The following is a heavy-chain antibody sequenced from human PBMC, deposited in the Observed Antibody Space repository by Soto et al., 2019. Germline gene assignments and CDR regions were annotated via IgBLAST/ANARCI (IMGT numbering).Heavy chain of an antibody. V-gene: IGHV1-2*02. CDR2: INANSGGT. D-gene: IGHD6-13*01. CDR3: ASGGSSNWPDF. Sequence: QVQLVQSGAEVKKPGASVKVSCKASGYTFTDYYMHWVQQAPGQGLEWMGWINANSGGTNYPQKFQGRVTMTSDTSISTVYMELSSLRSDDTAVYYCASGGSSNWPDFWGRGTLVTVSS. J-gene: IGHJ4*02. CDR1: GYTFTDYY.